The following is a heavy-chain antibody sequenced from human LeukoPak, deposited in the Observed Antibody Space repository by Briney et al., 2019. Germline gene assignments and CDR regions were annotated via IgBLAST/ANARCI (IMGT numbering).Heavy chain of an antibody. CDR2: INPFAGDT. J-gene: IGHJ4*02. Sequence: APVKVSCKASGYIFTNYAMNWVRQAPGQGLEWMGIINPFAGDTNYAQKFQGRLTMTRDTSTSTVSMELSSLRSEDTALYYCARGDLLTGSPLFYWGQGTLVTVSS. CDR1: GYIFTNYA. D-gene: IGHD3-9*01. CDR3: ARGDLLTGSPLFY. V-gene: IGHV1-46*01.